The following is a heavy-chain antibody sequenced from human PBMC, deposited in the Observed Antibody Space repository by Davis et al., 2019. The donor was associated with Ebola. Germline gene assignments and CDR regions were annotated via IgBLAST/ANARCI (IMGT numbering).Heavy chain of an antibody. Sequence: SETLSLTCTVSGGSINSYYWSWIRQPPGKGLEWIGEINHSGSTNYNPSLKSRVTISVDTSKNQFSLKLSSVTAADTAVYYCARERYCSGGSCRGAWFDPWGQGTLVTVSS. CDR3: ARERYCSGGSCRGAWFDP. J-gene: IGHJ5*02. CDR2: INHSGST. D-gene: IGHD2-15*01. CDR1: GGSINSYY. V-gene: IGHV4-34*09.